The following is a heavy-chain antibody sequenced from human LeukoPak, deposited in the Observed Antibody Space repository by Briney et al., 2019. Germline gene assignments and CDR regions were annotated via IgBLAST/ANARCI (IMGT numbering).Heavy chain of an antibody. Sequence: ASVKVSCKASGYTFTGYYMHWVRQAPGQGLEWMAWLNPNSGDTDSAQKFQGRVTMTNDTSITTAYLELSSLRSDDTAVYYCARAPAGGPFDNWGQGTLVTVSS. CDR1: GYTFTGYY. V-gene: IGHV1-2*02. CDR2: LNPNSGDT. CDR3: ARAPAGGPFDN. D-gene: IGHD4-23*01. J-gene: IGHJ4*02.